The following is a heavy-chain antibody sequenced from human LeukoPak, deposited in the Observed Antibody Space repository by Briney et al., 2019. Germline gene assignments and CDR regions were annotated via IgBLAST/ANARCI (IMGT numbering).Heavy chain of an antibody. Sequence: PSETLSPTCAVYGESLNVYYWSWIRQPPGKGMEWIGEINHSGNTNYNPSLKSRVTISVDTSKTQFSLKLNSVTAADTAVYYCARGRFGGAAAWGQGTLVTVSS. J-gene: IGHJ4*02. CDR2: INHSGNT. CDR3: ARGRFGGAAA. D-gene: IGHD6-13*01. CDR1: GESLNVYY. V-gene: IGHV4-34*01.